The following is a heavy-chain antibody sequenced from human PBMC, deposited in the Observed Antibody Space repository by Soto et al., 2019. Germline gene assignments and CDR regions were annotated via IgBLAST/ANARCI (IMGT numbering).Heavy chain of an antibody. CDR2: IYYSGST. CDR1: GGSISSSSYY. CDR3: ARPTYYDFWSGYYTGEWFDP. V-gene: IGHV4-39*01. Sequence: PSETLSLTCTVSGGSISSSSYYWGWIRQPPGKGLEWIGSIYYSGSTYYNPSLKSRVTISVDTSKNQFSLKLSSVTAADTAVYYCARPTYYDFWSGYYTGEWFDPWGQGTLVTVSS. J-gene: IGHJ5*02. D-gene: IGHD3-3*01.